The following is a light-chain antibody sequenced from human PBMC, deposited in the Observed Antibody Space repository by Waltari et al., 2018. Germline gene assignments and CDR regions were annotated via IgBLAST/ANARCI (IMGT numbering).Light chain of an antibody. J-gene: IGLJ1*01. CDR2: EVS. Sequence: QSALTQPASVPGSPGQSITISCTGTDSDVGAYNFVSWYRQHPGKAPHLISYEVSERPPGISDRFSGSKSYNTASLTISGLRADDEAVYYCSSYTTSNAPGVFGTGTKVTVL. CDR1: DSDVGAYNF. CDR3: SSYTTSNAPGV. V-gene: IGLV2-14*01.